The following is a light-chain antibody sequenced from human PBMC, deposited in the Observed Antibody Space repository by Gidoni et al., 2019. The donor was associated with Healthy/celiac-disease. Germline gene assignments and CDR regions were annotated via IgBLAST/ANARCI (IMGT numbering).Light chain of an antibody. V-gene: IGKV1-39*01. J-gene: IGKJ3*01. CDR2: AAS. CDR1: QSISSY. CDR3: QQSYSTIT. Sequence: DIQLPHSPSSLSASVGDRVTITCRASQSISSYLNWYQQKPGKAPKLLIYAASSLQSGVPSRFSGSGSGTDFTLTISRLQPEDFATYYCQQSYSTITFGPGTKVDIK.